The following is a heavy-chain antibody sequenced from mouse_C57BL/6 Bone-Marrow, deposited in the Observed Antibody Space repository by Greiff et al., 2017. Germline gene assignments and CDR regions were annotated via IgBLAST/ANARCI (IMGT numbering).Heavy chain of an antibody. CDR2: IDPSDSET. Sequence: QVQLQQPGAELVRPGSSVKLSCKASGYTFTSYWMHWVKQRPIQGLEWIGNIDPSDSETHYNQKFKDKATLTVEKSSSTAYMQLSSLTSEDSAVYYCARWGGSSYYAMDYWGQGTSVTVSS. CDR1: GYTFTSYW. CDR3: ARWGGSSYYAMDY. V-gene: IGHV1-52*01. J-gene: IGHJ4*01. D-gene: IGHD1-1*01.